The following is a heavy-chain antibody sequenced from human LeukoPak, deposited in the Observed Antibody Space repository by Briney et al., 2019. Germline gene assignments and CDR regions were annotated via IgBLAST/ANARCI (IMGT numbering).Heavy chain of an antibody. Sequence: PGGSLRLSCTASGFTFSNSWMNWVRQAPGKGLEWVAAINQDGSQTSYVDSVKGRFTISRDNAKNSLYLQMNSLKAEDTAVFYCATPPRGYASYWDQGTLVTVSS. D-gene: IGHD5-18*01. J-gene: IGHJ4*02. CDR1: GFTFSNSW. CDR3: ATPPRGYASY. CDR2: INQDGSQT. V-gene: IGHV3-7*02.